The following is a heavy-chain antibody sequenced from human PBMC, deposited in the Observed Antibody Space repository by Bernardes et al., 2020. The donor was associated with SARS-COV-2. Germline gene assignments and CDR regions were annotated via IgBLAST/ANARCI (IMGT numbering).Heavy chain of an antibody. J-gene: IGHJ4*02. CDR3: ARSGGFSSPLLY. V-gene: IGHV4-59*12. CDR2: ISYSGGT. Sequence: SETLSLTCTVSGGSITPYYWTWIRQPPGRRLEWNGYISYSGGTSYSPSLKSRVTISVDTSRSQFSLKLSSVTAADTAVYYCARSGGFSSPLLYWGRGSMVTVSS. D-gene: IGHD3-3*01. CDR1: GGSITPYY.